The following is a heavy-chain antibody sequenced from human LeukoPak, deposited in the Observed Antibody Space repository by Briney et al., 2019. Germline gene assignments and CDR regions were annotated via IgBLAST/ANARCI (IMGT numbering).Heavy chain of an antibody. J-gene: IGHJ4*02. CDR2: ISSGGDNT. V-gene: IGHV3-23*01. CDR3: TKHQVRSHDY. Sequence: GGSLRRPCAASGFTFSSYSMSWVRQAPGKGLDWVSAISSGGDNTYYSDPVKGRFTISRDDSKNTLYLQMSSLRAEDTAVYYCTKHQVRSHDYWGQGTLVTVSS. CDR1: GFTFSSYS.